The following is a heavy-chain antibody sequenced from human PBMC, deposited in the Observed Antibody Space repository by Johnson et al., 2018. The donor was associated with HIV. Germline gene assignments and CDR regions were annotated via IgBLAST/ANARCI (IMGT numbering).Heavy chain of an antibody. J-gene: IGHJ3*02. CDR1: EFSFSNYA. CDR2: ISYDGTQK. CDR3: ARDLGPSIAARPTVCLFAFDI. D-gene: IGHD6-6*01. V-gene: IGHV3-30-3*01. Sequence: QVQLVEFGGGVVQPGRSLSLSCATSEFSFSNYAMHWVRQAPGKGLEWVAFISYDGTQKNTADSVRGRFTLSRDNSKKTLHLQMKNLRGEDTAVYYCARDLGPSIAARPTVCLFAFDIWGQGTMVTVSS.